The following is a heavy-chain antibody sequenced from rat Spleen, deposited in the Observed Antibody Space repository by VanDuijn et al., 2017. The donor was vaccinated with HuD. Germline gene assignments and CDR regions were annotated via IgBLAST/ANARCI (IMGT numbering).Heavy chain of an antibody. CDR1: GFSLTSYN. CDR3: TRDYTYSGLDY. CDR2: IWTGGTT. D-gene: IGHD1-1*01. Sequence: QVQLKESGPGLVQPSQTLSLTCTVPGFSLTSYNVHWVRQPTGKGLEWMGVIWTGGTTDYSSALKSRLSISRDTSKKQVFLKMNSLQTDDTGTYYCTRDYTYSGLDYWGQGVMVTVSS. V-gene: IGHV2-30*01. J-gene: IGHJ2*01.